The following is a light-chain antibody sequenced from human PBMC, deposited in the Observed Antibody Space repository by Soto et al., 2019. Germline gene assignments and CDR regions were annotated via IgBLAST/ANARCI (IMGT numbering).Light chain of an antibody. J-gene: IGLJ1*01. V-gene: IGLV2-11*01. CDR2: DVS. Sequence: QSALTQPRSVSGSPGQSVTISCTGTSSDVGGYNYVSWYLQHPGKAPKVMIYDVSKRPSGVPDRFSGSKSGNTASLTISGLQSEDEADYYCCSFAGNSIYVFGTGTKLTVL. CDR3: CSFAGNSIYV. CDR1: SSDVGGYNY.